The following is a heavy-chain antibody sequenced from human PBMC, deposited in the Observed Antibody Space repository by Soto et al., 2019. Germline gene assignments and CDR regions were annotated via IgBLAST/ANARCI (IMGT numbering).Heavy chain of an antibody. CDR3: ARVGGNSYYYYGMDV. CDR2: MNPNSGNT. D-gene: IGHD2-21*02. CDR1: GYTFTSYA. Sequence: ASVEVCCKASGYTFTSYAMNWVRQATGQGLEWMGWMNPNSGNTGYAQKFQGRVTMTRNTSISTAYMELSSLRSEDTAVYYCARVGGNSYYYYGMDVWGQGTTVTVSS. V-gene: IGHV1-8*01. J-gene: IGHJ6*02.